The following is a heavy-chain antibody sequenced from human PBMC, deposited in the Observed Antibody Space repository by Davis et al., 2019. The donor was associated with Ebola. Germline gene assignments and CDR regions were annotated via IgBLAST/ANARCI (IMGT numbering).Heavy chain of an antibody. V-gene: IGHV3-23*01. Sequence: GGSLRLSCTDSVITFSSYAMTWVRQAPGKGLEWVSAISGSGGSTYYADSVRGRFTISRDNSNNTVHLQMNSLRVEDTAVYYCAKDGFDHWGQGTLVTVSS. CDR2: ISGSGGST. CDR1: VITFSSYA. CDR3: AKDGFDH. J-gene: IGHJ5*02.